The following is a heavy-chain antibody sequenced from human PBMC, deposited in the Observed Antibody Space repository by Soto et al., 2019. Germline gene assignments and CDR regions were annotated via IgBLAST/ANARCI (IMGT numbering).Heavy chain of an antibody. J-gene: IGHJ4*02. CDR1: GFTFSSYA. CDR3: AYRRTPLDS. CDR2: ISGSGGST. D-gene: IGHD1-26*01. V-gene: IGHV3-23*01. Sequence: EVQLLESGGGLVQPGGSLRLSCAASGFTFSSYAMSWVRQAPGKGLEWVSAISGSGGSTYYADSVKGRFTISRDNTKNTMYRQMKSLRGNATAVYYCAYRRTPLDSGGQGTRVTVSS.